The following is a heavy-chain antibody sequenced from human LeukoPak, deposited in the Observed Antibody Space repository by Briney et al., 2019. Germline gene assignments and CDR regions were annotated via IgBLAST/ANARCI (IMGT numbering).Heavy chain of an antibody. CDR2: IWYDGSNK. Sequence: GGSLRLSCAASGFTFSSCGMHWVRQAPGKGLEWVAVIWYDGSNKYYADSVKGRFTISRDNSKNTLYLQMNSLRAEDTAVYYCARPAYSSFRDDAFDIWGQGTMVTVSS. J-gene: IGHJ3*02. CDR1: GFTFSSCG. CDR3: ARPAYSSFRDDAFDI. V-gene: IGHV3-33*01. D-gene: IGHD6-6*01.